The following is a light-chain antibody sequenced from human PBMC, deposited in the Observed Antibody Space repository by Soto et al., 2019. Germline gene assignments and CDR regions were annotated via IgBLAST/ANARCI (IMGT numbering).Light chain of an antibody. CDR3: QSYDSSLSEV. Sequence: QAVVTQPPSVSGAPGQRVTISCTGSSSNIGAGYDVHWYQQLPGTAPKLLIYGNSNRPSGVPDRFSGSKSGTSASLAITGLQAEDEADYYCQSYDSSLSEVFGTGTKLTVL. V-gene: IGLV1-40*01. CDR1: SSNIGAGYD. CDR2: GNS. J-gene: IGLJ1*01.